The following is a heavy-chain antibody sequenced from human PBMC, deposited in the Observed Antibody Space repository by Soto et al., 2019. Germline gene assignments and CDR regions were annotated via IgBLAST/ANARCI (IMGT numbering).Heavy chain of an antibody. Sequence: ASVKVSCKASGYTFTDCYVHWVRQAPGQGREWMGWINPKSGGTNIAQRFKGRVNMTRDMSISTAYMELNSLKSDDTAVYYCVRDGLVSSAKYYFDYWGQGTLVNVSS. CDR3: VRDGLVSSAKYYFDY. CDR1: GYTFTDCY. CDR2: INPKSGGT. V-gene: IGHV1-2*02. D-gene: IGHD6-13*01. J-gene: IGHJ4*02.